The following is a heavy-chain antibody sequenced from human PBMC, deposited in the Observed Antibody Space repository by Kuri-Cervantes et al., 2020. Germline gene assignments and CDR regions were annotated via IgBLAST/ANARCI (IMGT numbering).Heavy chain of an antibody. V-gene: IGHV3-30-3*01. CDR2: ISYDGSNK. J-gene: IGHJ6*03. D-gene: IGHD3-16*01. CDR3: ARGRVRFHGGVGGDYMDV. CDR1: GFTFSSYA. Sequence: LSLTCAASGFTFSSYAMHWVRQAPGKGLEWVAVISYDGSNKYYADSVRGRFTISRDNSKNTLYLQMNSLRVDDTAVYYCARGRVRFHGGVGGDYMDVWGKGTTVTVSS.